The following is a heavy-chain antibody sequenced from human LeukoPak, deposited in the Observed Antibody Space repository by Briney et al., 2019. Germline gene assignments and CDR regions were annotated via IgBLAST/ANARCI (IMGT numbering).Heavy chain of an antibody. CDR2: ISPHSHTT. CDR1: GYTFNNYF. CDR3: ARPDYYDSSGYLNY. J-gene: IGHJ4*02. V-gene: IGHV1-18*01. Sequence: ASVKVSCKASGYTFNNYFISWVRQAPGRGLEWVGWISPHSHTTHYAEKVQGRVTMTTDTSTSTAYMELRSLRSDDTAVYYCARPDYYDSSGYLNYWGQGTLVTVSS. D-gene: IGHD3-22*01.